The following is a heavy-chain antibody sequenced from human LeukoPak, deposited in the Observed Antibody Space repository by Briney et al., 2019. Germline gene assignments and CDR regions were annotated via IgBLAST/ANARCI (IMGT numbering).Heavy chain of an antibody. J-gene: IGHJ5*02. CDR3: ARDRGYSGFPNWFDP. D-gene: IGHD5-12*01. V-gene: IGHV3-21*01. Sequence: PGGSLRLSCAASGFTFSSYSMNWVRQAPGKGLEWVSSISSSSSYIYYADSVKGRFTISRDNAKNSLYLQMNSLKAEDTAVYYCARDRGYSGFPNWFDPWGQGTLVTVSS. CDR1: GFTFSSYS. CDR2: ISSSSSYI.